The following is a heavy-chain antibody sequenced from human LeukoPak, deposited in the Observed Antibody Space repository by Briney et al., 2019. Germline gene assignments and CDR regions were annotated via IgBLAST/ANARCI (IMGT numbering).Heavy chain of an antibody. CDR1: GGSFSGYY. Sequence: SETLSLTCAVYGGSFSGYYWSRIRQPPGKGLEWIGEINHSGSTNYNPSLKSRVTITVDTSKNQFSLKLSSVTAADTAVYYCARVRTYCTNGVCHPLSFDYWGQGTMVSVSS. V-gene: IGHV4-34*01. CDR2: INHSGST. D-gene: IGHD2-8*01. CDR3: ARVRTYCTNGVCHPLSFDY. J-gene: IGHJ4*02.